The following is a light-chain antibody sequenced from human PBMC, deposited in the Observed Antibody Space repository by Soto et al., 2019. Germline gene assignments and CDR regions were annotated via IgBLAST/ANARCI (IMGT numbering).Light chain of an antibody. V-gene: IGKV3D-15*01. J-gene: IGKJ1*01. Sequence: EIVLTQSPGTLSLSPGERATLSCRASQSVSSRSLAWYQQKPGQAPRLLIYGASNRATGIPARFSGSGSGTEFTLTISSLQSEDFAVYYCQQYNNWPTFGQGTKVDIK. CDR2: GAS. CDR3: QQYNNWPT. CDR1: QSVSSRS.